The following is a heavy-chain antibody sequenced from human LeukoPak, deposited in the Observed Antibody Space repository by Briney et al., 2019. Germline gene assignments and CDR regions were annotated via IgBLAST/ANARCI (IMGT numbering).Heavy chain of an antibody. CDR1: GFTINSYA. D-gene: IGHD6-19*01. Sequence: GGSLRLSCAASGFTINSYAMSWVRQAPGKGLEWVSAISGSGGITYYADSVKGRFTISRDNSKNTLYLQMNSLRAEDTAVYYCARTQYSSGWYNWFDPWGQGTLVTVSS. J-gene: IGHJ5*02. CDR3: ARTQYSSGWYNWFDP. V-gene: IGHV3-23*01. CDR2: ISGSGGIT.